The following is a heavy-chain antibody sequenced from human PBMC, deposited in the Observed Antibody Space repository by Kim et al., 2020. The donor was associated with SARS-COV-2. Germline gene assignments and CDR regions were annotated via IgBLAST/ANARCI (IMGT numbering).Heavy chain of an antibody. J-gene: IGHJ3*02. V-gene: IGHV5-51*01. D-gene: IGHD3-10*02. CDR1: GYSFTSHW. CDR2: IYPGDSDI. Sequence: GESLKISCQSSGYSFTSHWIGWVRQMPGKGLEWMGIIYPGDSDIIYNPSFQGQVTISADKSITTAYLQWSSLKASDTAMYYCVRHDVVFDIWGQGTMVTVSS. CDR3: VRHDVVFDI.